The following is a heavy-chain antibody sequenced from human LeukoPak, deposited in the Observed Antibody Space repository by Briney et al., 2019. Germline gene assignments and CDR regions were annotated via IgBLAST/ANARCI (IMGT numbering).Heavy chain of an antibody. V-gene: IGHV1-18*04. Sequence: ASVKVSCKASGYTFTSYGISWVRQAPGQGLERMGWISAYNGNTNYAQKLQGRVTMTTDTSTSTAYMELRSLRPDDTAVYYCARRRLGESFDYWGQGTLVTVSS. CDR3: ARRRLGESFDY. CDR2: ISAYNGNT. D-gene: IGHD3-16*01. J-gene: IGHJ4*02. CDR1: GYTFTSYG.